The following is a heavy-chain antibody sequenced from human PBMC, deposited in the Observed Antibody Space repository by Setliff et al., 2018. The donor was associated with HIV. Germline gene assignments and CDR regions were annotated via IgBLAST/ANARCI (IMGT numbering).Heavy chain of an antibody. CDR2: MYNAGRI. D-gene: IGHD3-10*01. CDR1: GGSISSHY. CDR3: ARPGSSSYYYALDV. Sequence: TSETLSLTCSFSGGSISSHYWSWIRQTPGKGLEWIGTMYNAGRISYNPSLRSRVTFSVDTSKNQFSLNLRSVTAADTAVYYCARPGSSSYYYALDVWGQGTTVTVSS. V-gene: IGHV4-59*11. J-gene: IGHJ6*02.